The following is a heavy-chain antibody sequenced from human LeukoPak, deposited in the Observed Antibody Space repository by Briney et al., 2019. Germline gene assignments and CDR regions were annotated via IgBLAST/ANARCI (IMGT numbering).Heavy chain of an antibody. CDR3: AREGLRGRRYYDILTGPNWFDP. V-gene: IGHV4-39*07. J-gene: IGHJ5*02. CDR1: GGSISGSSYC. D-gene: IGHD3-9*01. Sequence: PSETLSLTCTVSGGSISGSSYCWGWIRQPPGKGLEWIGSIYYSGRTYYNPSLKSRVTISIDTSKNQFSLKLSSVTAADTAVYYCAREGLRGRRYYDILTGPNWFDPWGQGTLVTVSS. CDR2: IYYSGRT.